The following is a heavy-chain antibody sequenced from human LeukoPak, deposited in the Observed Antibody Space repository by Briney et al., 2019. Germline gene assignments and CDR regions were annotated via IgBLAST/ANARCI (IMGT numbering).Heavy chain of an antibody. CDR1: GGSFSGYY. D-gene: IGHD3-22*01. Sequence: KTSETLSLTCAVYGGSFSGYYWSWIRQPPGKGLEWIGEINHSGSTNYNPSLKSRVTISVDTSKNQFSLKLSSVTAADTAVYYCARTRYYYDSSGYYWGVYYFDYWGQGTLVTVSS. J-gene: IGHJ4*02. CDR3: ARTRYYYDSSGYYWGVYYFDY. V-gene: IGHV4-34*01. CDR2: INHSGST.